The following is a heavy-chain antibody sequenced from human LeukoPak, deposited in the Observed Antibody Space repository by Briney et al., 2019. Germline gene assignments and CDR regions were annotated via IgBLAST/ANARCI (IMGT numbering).Heavy chain of an antibody. D-gene: IGHD3-9*01. CDR2: IYYNGIT. CDR3: AGAVTGYYLSHYYFPY. V-gene: IGHV4-30-4*01. J-gene: IGHJ4*02. CDR1: GDSISSGGYY. Sequence: PSETLSLTCTVSGDSISSGGYYWSWIRQPPWKGLEWIGYIYYNGITYSNPSLKSRVIISVDQPKKQFSLKLSSVTAADTAVYYCAGAVTGYYLSHYYFPYWGRGTLVTVSS.